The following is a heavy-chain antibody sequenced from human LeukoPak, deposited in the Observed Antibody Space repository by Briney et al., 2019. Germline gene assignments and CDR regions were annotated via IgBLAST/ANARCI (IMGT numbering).Heavy chain of an antibody. CDR2: INPNSGGT. CDR1: GYTFTGYY. D-gene: IGHD2-2*01. V-gene: IGHV1-2*02. J-gene: IGHJ6*03. Sequence: ASVKVSCKASGYTFTGYYMHWVRQAPGQGLEWMGWINPNSGGTNYAQKFQGRVTMTRDTSISTAHMELSRLRSDDTAVYYCARDQTACSSTSCYRYYYMDVWGKGTTVTVSS. CDR3: ARDQTACSSTSCYRYYYMDV.